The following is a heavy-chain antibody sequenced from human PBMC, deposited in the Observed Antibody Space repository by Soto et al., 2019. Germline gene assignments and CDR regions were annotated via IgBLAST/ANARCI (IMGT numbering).Heavy chain of an antibody. D-gene: IGHD3-22*01. CDR2: MNPNSGNT. J-gene: IGHJ6*02. V-gene: IGHV1-8*01. CDR3: ARVPPYYYDSSGRPGMDV. Sequence: ASVKVSCKASGYTFTSYDINWVRQAAGQGLEWMGWMNPNSGNTGYAQKFQGRVTMTRNTSISTAYMELSSLRSEDSAVYYCARVPPYYYDSSGRPGMDVWGQGPTVTVSS. CDR1: GYTFTSYD.